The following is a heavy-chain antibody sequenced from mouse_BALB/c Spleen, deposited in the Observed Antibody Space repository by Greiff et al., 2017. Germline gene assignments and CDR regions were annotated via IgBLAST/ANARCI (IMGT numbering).Heavy chain of an antibody. CDR1: GFSLTSYG. J-gene: IGHJ2*01. CDR2: IWAGGST. CDR3: ARDQRGYGSSYDFDY. Sequence: VQLQESGPGLVAPSQSLSITCTVSGFSLTSYGVHWVRQPPGKGLEWLGVIWAGGSTNYNSALMSRLSISKDNSKSQVFLKMNSLQTDDTAMYYCARDQRGYGSSYDFDYWGQGTTLTVSS. D-gene: IGHD1-1*01. V-gene: IGHV2-9*02.